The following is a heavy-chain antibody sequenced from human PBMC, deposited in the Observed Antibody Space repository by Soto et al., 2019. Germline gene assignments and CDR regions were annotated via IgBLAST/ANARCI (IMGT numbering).Heavy chain of an antibody. CDR1: GFTFSIYA. D-gene: IGHD6-13*01. Sequence: EVQLLESGGGLVQPGGSLRLSCAAAGFTFSIYAMSWVRQAPGKGLEWVSAISGSGGSTYYADSVKGRFTISRDNSKNTLYLQMNSLRADDTAVYYCAKATRGGAATLIRAYWRQGTLVTVSS. J-gene: IGHJ4*02. V-gene: IGHV3-23*01. CDR2: ISGSGGST. CDR3: AKATRGGAATLIRAY.